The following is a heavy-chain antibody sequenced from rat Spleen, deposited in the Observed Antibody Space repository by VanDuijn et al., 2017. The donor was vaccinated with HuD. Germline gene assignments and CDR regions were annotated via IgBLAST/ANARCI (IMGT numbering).Heavy chain of an antibody. D-gene: IGHD1-2*01. CDR1: GFTFSNYG. J-gene: IGHJ1*01. CDR3: ARGAAISWVYWYFAF. CDR2: ISPSGDTT. V-gene: IGHV5-19*01. Sequence: EVQLVESGGGLVQPGRSLKLSCAASGFTFSNYGTHWIRQAPTKGLEWVASISPSGDTTYYRDSVKGRFTISRDNAKSTLFLQMDSLRSEDTATYYCARGAAISWVYWYFAFWGPGTMVTGSS.